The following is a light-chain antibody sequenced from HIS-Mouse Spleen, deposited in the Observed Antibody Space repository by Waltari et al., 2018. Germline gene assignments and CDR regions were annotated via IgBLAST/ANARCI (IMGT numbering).Light chain of an antibody. V-gene: IGLV2-23*01. CDR3: CSYAGSSTWV. Sequence: QSALPHPASVSGSPGQSITISCPRTSSAVRSSNLVSWYQQHPGKAPKLMIYEGSKRPSGVSNRFSGSKSGNTASLTISGLQAEDEADYYCCSYAGSSTWVFGGGTKLTVL. J-gene: IGLJ3*02. CDR1: SSAVRSSNL. CDR2: EGS.